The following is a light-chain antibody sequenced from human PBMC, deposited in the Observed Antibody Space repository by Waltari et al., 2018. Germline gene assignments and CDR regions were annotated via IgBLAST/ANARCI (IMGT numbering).Light chain of an antibody. Sequence: QSALTQPPSASGSPGQSVTISCTGTSSDFGGYNYVSWYQRHPGKAPTLMIYEVNKRPPGVPDLFPGSKSGNTASLTVAGLQAEDEAEYSCSSYAGSNNWVFGGGTKLTVL. CDR2: EVN. J-gene: IGLJ3*02. CDR3: SSYAGSNNWV. CDR1: SSDFGGYNY. V-gene: IGLV2-8*01.